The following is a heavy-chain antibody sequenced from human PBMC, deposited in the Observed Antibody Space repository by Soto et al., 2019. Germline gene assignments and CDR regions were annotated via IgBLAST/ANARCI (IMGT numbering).Heavy chain of an antibody. D-gene: IGHD5-12*01. Sequence: QVQLVQSGAEVRQPASSVKVSCKTSGGTFSSYAISWVRQAPGQGLEWMGGIVPIVDTSTYAQKFQGRVTITADESTSTVSVELSSLRSDDTAVYYCVRVVAIPGYPDNWGQGTLVTVSS. CDR1: GGTFSSYA. CDR2: IVPIVDTS. V-gene: IGHV1-69*12. J-gene: IGHJ4*02. CDR3: VRVVAIPGYPDN.